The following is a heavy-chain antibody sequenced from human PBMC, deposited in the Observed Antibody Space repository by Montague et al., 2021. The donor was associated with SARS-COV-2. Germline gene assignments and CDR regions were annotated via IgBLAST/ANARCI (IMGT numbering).Heavy chain of an antibody. Sequence: SETLSLTCTVSGGSISSSSYYWGWIRQPPGKGLEWIGSIYYSGSTYYNPSLKSRVTISVDTSKNQFSLKLSSVTAADTAVYYCARRVTGTTDHYYYYGMDVWGQGTTVTVSS. V-gene: IGHV4-39*01. CDR1: GGSISSSSYY. J-gene: IGHJ6*02. D-gene: IGHD1-20*01. CDR2: IYYSGST. CDR3: ARRVTGTTDHYYYYGMDV.